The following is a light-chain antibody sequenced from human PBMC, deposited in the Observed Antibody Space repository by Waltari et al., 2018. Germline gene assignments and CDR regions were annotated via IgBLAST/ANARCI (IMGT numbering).Light chain of an antibody. CDR1: STNLGAGYA. J-gene: IGLJ3*02. Sequence: QSVLTQPPSVSGAPGQRVSISCTGSSTNLGAGYAVHWYQQVPGSAPKLLIFNNNNRPSGVPDRFSGSKSGTSASLAITGLQAEDEADYYCQSSDSSLRGSMFGGGTRLTVL. V-gene: IGLV1-40*01. CDR2: NNN. CDR3: QSSDSSLRGSM.